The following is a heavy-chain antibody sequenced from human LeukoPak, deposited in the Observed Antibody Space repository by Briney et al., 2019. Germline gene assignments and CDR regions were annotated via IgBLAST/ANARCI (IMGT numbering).Heavy chain of an antibody. CDR1: GFTFSSYG. Sequence: AGGSLRLSCAASGFTFSSYGMHWVRQAPGRGLEWVAVVWYDGSNKYSADSVKGRFTISRDNSKNTLYLQMNSLRAEDTAVYYCARDRSGYRYFDYWGQGTLVTVSS. CDR3: ARDRSGYRYFDY. CDR2: VWYDGSNK. V-gene: IGHV3-33*01. J-gene: IGHJ4*02. D-gene: IGHD3-3*01.